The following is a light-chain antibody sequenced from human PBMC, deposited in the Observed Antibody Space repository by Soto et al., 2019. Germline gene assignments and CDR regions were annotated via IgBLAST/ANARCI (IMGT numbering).Light chain of an antibody. CDR2: HNN. J-gene: IGLJ2*01. Sequence: QSVLTQPPSVSAAPGQKVTISCSGSSSNIGNNYASWYQHLPGTAPKLLIYHNNKRPSGIPDRFSDSKSGTSATLVITGLRRGDEPDYYGEPGNSSLNPVLFGGGPK. CDR3: EPGNSSLNPVL. CDR1: SSNIGNNY. V-gene: IGLV1-51*01.